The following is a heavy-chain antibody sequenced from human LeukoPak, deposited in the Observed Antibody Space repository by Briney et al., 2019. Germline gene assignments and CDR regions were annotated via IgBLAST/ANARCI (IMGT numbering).Heavy chain of an antibody. V-gene: IGHV3-30*18. Sequence: RTGGSLRLSCAASGFTFSSYGMHWVRQAPGKGLEWVAVISYDGSNKYYADPVKGRFTISRDNSKNTLYLQMNSLRAEDTAVYYCAKDRGLYYYDSSGFDYWGQGTLVTVSS. J-gene: IGHJ4*02. CDR3: AKDRGLYYYDSSGFDY. CDR2: ISYDGSNK. D-gene: IGHD3-22*01. CDR1: GFTFSSYG.